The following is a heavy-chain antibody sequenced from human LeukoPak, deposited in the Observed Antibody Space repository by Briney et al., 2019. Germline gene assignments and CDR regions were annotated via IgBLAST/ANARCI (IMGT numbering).Heavy chain of an antibody. V-gene: IGHV1-18*03. J-gene: IGHJ3*02. Sequence: ASVKVSCKASGYTFTSYGISWVRQAPGQGLEWMGWISAYNGNTNYAQKLQGRVTMTTDTSASTAYMELSSLRSEDMAVYYCARASMVWGVISSDAFDIWGQGTMVTVSS. CDR2: ISAYNGNT. CDR1: GYTFTSYG. D-gene: IGHD3-10*01. CDR3: ARASMVWGVISSDAFDI.